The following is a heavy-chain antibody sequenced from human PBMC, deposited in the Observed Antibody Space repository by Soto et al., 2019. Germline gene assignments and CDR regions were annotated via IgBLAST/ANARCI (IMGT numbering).Heavy chain of an antibody. CDR1: GGYISSDDYY. CDR3: ARDLDGLHDDTSGPFPLPG. J-gene: IGHJ1*01. CDR2: IHSSGSI. V-gene: IGHV4-30-4*01. D-gene: IGHD3-22*01. Sequence: SETLSLTCTVSGGYISSDDYYWSWIRQAPGRGLEWIGYIHSSGSIYYNPSLKSRATMSIDTAGNQFSLKVSSVTVADTAVYYCARDLDGLHDDTSGPFPLPGWGQGTLVTVSS.